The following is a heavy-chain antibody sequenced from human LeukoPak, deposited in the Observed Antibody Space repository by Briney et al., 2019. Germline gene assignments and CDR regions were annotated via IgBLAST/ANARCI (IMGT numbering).Heavy chain of an antibody. Sequence: SETLSLTCTVSGGSISSYYWSWIRQPAGRGLEWIGRIYTSGSTNYNPSLKRRVTMSVDTSKNQFSLKLSSVTAADTAVYYCARDRELLWFGSKGAFDIWGQGTMVTVSS. CDR2: IYTSGST. V-gene: IGHV4-4*07. J-gene: IGHJ3*02. CDR3: ARDRELLWFGSKGAFDI. CDR1: GGSISSYY. D-gene: IGHD3-10*01.